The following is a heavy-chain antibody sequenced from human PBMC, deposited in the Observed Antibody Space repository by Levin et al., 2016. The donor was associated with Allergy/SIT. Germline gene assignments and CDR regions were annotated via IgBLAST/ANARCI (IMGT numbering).Heavy chain of an antibody. Sequence: ASVKVSCKTSGYPFTDYGINWVRQAPGQGLEWMGWISNHNGNTNYARSVQGRVIMTTDTSTTTAYMELRSLTSDDTAVYYCARDAYGQNFWGQGTLVTVSS. CDR3: ARDAYGQNF. J-gene: IGHJ4*02. V-gene: IGHV1-18*01. CDR2: ISNHNGNT. D-gene: IGHD4-17*01. CDR1: GYPFTDYG.